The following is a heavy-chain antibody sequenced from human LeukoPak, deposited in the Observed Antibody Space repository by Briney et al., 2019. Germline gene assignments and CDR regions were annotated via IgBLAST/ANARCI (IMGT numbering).Heavy chain of an antibody. CDR2: VYSGGST. D-gene: IGHD2-2*01. CDR3: ARLADCSSSSCRSFDY. J-gene: IGHJ4*02. Sequence: PGGSLRLSCAASGFTVSTNYMNWVRQAPGKGLEWVSVVYSGGSTYYADSVKGRFTISRDNSKNTLYLQMSSLRAEDTAVYYCARLADCSSSSCRSFDYWGQGTLVTVSS. V-gene: IGHV3-53*01. CDR1: GFTVSTNY.